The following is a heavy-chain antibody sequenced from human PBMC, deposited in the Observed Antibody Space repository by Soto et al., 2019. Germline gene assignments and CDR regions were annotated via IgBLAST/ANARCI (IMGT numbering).Heavy chain of an antibody. J-gene: IGHJ6*02. CDR1: GFTFSSYG. D-gene: IGHD6-6*01. CDR3: AKDSGQLVRYYYYGMDV. V-gene: IGHV3-30*18. Sequence: QVQLVESGGGVVQPGRSLRLSCAASGFTFSSYGMHWVRQAPGKGLEWVAVISYDGSNKYYADSVKGRFTISRDNSKNTLYLQMNSLRAEDTAVYYCAKDSGQLVRYYYYGMDVWGQGTTVTVSS. CDR2: ISYDGSNK.